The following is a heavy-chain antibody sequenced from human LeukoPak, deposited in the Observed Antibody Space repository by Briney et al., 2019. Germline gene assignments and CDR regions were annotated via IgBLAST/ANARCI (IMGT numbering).Heavy chain of an antibody. Sequence: GGSLRLSCAASGFTFSSYWVHWVRQAPGKGLVWVSRINSDGSSTSYADSVKGRFTISRDNAKNTLYLQMNSLRAEDTAVYYCARGYSYGYRIDYWGQGTLVTVSS. J-gene: IGHJ4*02. CDR2: INSDGSST. V-gene: IGHV3-74*01. D-gene: IGHD5-18*01. CDR3: ARGYSYGYRIDY. CDR1: GFTFSSYW.